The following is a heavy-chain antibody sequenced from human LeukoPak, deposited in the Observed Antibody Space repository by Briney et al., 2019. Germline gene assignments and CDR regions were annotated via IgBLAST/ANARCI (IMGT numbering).Heavy chain of an antibody. D-gene: IGHD6-25*01. CDR3: ANGALQQASGYFDY. Sequence: GGSLRLSCAASGFTFSSYGMHWVRQAPGKGLEWVAFIRYDGSNKYYADSVKGRFTISRDNSKNTLYLQMNSLRAEDTAVYYCANGALQQASGYFDYWGQGTLVTVSS. J-gene: IGHJ4*02. V-gene: IGHV3-30*02. CDR2: IRYDGSNK. CDR1: GFTFSSYG.